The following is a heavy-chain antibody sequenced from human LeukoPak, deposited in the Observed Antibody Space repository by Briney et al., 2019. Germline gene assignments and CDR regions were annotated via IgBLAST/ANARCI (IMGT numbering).Heavy chain of an antibody. CDR3: AKDPLGYFDWLGWFDP. CDR2: ISWDGGAT. Sequence: GGSLRLSCAASGFTFDDYTMHWVRQAPGKGLEWVSVISWDGGATYYADSVKGRFTISRDNAKNSLYLQMNSLRAEDTAVYYCAKDPLGYFDWLGWFDPWGQGTPVTVSS. J-gene: IGHJ5*02. D-gene: IGHD3-9*01. V-gene: IGHV3-43*01. CDR1: GFTFDDYT.